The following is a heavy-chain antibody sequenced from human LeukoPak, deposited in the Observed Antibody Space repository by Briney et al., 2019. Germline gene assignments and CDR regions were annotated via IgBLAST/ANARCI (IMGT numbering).Heavy chain of an antibody. CDR3: ARQDGSAMYYFDF. CDR2: IYPGDSDT. D-gene: IGHD6-13*01. CDR1: GYSFTSYW. J-gene: IGHJ4*02. V-gene: IGHV5-51*01. Sequence: GESLKISCTGSGYSFTSYWIAWLRQMPGKGLEWMGIIYPGDSDTKYSPSFQGHVTISVDKSINTPYLQWGSLETPDTAIFYCARQDGSAMYYFDFWGQGTLVTVSS.